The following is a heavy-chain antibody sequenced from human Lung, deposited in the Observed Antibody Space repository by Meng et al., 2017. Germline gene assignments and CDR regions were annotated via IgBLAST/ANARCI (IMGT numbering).Heavy chain of an antibody. J-gene: IGHJ4*02. CDR3: ARVPLDTPCSSWYVVL. CDR1: GGSISSGSYY. CDR2: IYTSGST. D-gene: IGHD6-13*01. V-gene: IGHV4-61*02. Sequence: SETLSLTCTVSGGSISSGSYYWSWIRQPAGKGLEWIGRIYTSGSTNYNPSLKSRVTISVDTSKNQFSLKLSSVTAADPAVYYCARVPLDTPCSSWYVVLWGQGTLVTVSS.